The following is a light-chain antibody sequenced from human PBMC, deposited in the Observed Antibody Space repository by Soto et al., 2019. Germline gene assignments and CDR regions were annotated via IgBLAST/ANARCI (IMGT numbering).Light chain of an antibody. CDR2: LNSDGSH. J-gene: IGLJ1*01. CDR1: SGHSSYA. V-gene: IGLV4-69*01. CDR3: ATWDDSLNLLYV. Sequence: QPVLTQSPSASASLGASVKLTCTLSSGHSSYAIAWHQQQPEKGPRYLMKLNSDGSHSKGDGIPDRFSGSSSGAQRYLTISSLQSEDEADYYCATWDDSLNLLYVFGTGTQLTVL.